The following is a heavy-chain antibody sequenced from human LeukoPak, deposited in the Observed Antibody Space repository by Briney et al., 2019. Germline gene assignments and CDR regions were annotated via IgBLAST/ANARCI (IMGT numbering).Heavy chain of an antibody. V-gene: IGHV7-4-1*02. CDR1: GYTFTSYA. J-gene: IGHJ4*02. D-gene: IGHD3-22*01. CDR2: INTNTGNP. Sequence: ASVKVSCKASGYTFTSYAMNWVRQAPGQGLEWMGWINTNTGNPTYAQGFTGRFVFSLDTSVSTAYLQISSLKAEDTAVYYCARPPDYYDSSGLVYFDYWGQGTLVTVSS. CDR3: ARPPDYYDSSGLVYFDY.